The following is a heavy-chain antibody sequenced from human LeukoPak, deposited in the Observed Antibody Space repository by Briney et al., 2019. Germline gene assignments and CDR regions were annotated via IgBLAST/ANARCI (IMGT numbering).Heavy chain of an antibody. Sequence: SETLSLTCAVYGGSFNGYYWTWIRQSPGKGLEWIGEISQSGSATYSPSLKSRVLISMDMSKNQFSLKLTSVTAADTGVYYCARVITVRIGYLQLPIRHHMDVWGKGTPVIVSS. V-gene: IGHV4-34*01. CDR3: ARVITVRIGYLQLPIRHHMDV. CDR1: GGSFNGYY. D-gene: IGHD3-22*01. J-gene: IGHJ6*03. CDR2: ISQSGSA.